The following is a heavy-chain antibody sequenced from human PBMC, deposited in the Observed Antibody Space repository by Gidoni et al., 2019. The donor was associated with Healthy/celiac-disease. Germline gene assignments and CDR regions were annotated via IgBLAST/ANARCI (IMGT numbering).Heavy chain of an antibody. D-gene: IGHD3-3*01. Sequence: EVQLVESGGGLVQPGGSLRLSCSASGFPFSSSAIHWVRQAPGKGLEYVSAISSNGGSTYYADSVKGRFTISRDNSKNTLYLQMSSLRAEDTAVYYCVKDLDFWSGYYIVSSAFDIWGQGTMVTVSS. J-gene: IGHJ3*02. CDR3: VKDLDFWSGYYIVSSAFDI. V-gene: IGHV3-64D*06. CDR2: ISSNGGST. CDR1: GFPFSSSA.